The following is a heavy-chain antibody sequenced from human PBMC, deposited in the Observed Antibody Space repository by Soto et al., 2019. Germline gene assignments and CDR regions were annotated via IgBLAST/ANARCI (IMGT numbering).Heavy chain of an antibody. J-gene: IGHJ6*03. Sequence: QVQLQESGPGLVKPSETLSLTCTVSGGSISSYYWSWIRQPPGKGLEWIGYIYYSGSTNYNPSLKRRVTISVDTSKNQFSLKLSSVTAADTAVYYCARQGVGDYYYYMDVWGKGTTVTVSS. CDR2: IYYSGST. CDR1: GGSISSYY. V-gene: IGHV4-59*01. D-gene: IGHD2-15*01. CDR3: ARQGVGDYYYYMDV.